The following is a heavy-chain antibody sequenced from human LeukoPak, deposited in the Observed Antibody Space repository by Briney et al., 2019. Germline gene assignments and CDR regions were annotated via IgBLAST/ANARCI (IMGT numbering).Heavy chain of an antibody. D-gene: IGHD3-22*01. CDR1: GYTFTSYY. V-gene: IGHV1-46*01. CDR3: FSSGYVEIPDY. CDR2: INPSGGST. J-gene: IGHJ4*02. Sequence: ASVKVSCKASGYTFTSYYMHLVRQAPGQGLEWMGIINPSGGSTSYAQKFQGRVTMTRDTSTSTVYMELSRLRSDDTAVYYCFSSGYVEIPDYWGQGTLVTVSS.